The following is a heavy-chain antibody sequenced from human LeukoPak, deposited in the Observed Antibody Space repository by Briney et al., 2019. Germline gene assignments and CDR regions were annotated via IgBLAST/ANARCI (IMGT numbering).Heavy chain of an antibody. V-gene: IGHV4-34*01. J-gene: IGHJ4*02. CDR3: ARKDRVLLWFGESRGYFDY. CDR1: GGSFSGYY. CDR2: INHSGST. Sequence: SETLSLTCAVYGGSFSGYYWSWIRQPPGKGLEWIWEINHSGSTNYNPSLKSRVTISVDTSKNQFSLKLSSVTAADTAVYYCARKDRVLLWFGESRGYFDYWGQGTLVTVS. D-gene: IGHD3-10*01.